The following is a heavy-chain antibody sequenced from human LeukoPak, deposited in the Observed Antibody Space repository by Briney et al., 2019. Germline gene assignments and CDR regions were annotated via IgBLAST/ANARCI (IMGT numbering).Heavy chain of an antibody. D-gene: IGHD3-3*01. V-gene: IGHV1-8*01. CDR2: MNPNSGNT. CDR3: ARAPRNYDFWSGYYNPGYYYYGMDV. J-gene: IGHJ6*02. CDR1: GYTFTSYD. Sequence: ASVKVSCKASGYTFTSYDINWVRQATGQGLEWMGWMNPNSGNTGYAQKFQGRVTMTRNTSISTAYMELSSLRPEDTAVYYCARAPRNYDFWSGYYNPGYYYYGMDVWGQGTTVTVSS.